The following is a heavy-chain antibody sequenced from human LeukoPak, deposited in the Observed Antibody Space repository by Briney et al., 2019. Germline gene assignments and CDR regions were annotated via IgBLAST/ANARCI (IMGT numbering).Heavy chain of an antibody. D-gene: IGHD1-14*01. CDR3: ASTPSPGPTEPGYY. CDR1: GGTFSSYA. V-gene: IGHV1-69*04. CDR2: IIPILGIA. J-gene: IGHJ4*02. Sequence: ASVKVSCKASGGTFSSYAISWVRQAPGQGLEWMGRIIPILGIANYAQKFQGRVTITADKSTSTAYMELSSLRSEDTAVYYCASTPSPGPTEPGYYWGQGTLVTVSS.